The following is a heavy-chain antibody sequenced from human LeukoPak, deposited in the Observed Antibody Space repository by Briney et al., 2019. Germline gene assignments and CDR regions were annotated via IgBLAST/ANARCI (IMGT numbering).Heavy chain of an antibody. V-gene: IGHV3-74*01. J-gene: IGHJ4*02. Sequence: GGSLRLSCAASGFTFEDYAMHWVRQAPGKGLVWVSRVKSDGSSTSYADSVKGRFTISRDNAKNTLYLQMSSLRAEDTAVYYCARAGDYRFDYWGQGTLVTVSS. CDR3: ARAGDYRFDY. CDR2: VKSDGSST. CDR1: GFTFEDYA. D-gene: IGHD4-17*01.